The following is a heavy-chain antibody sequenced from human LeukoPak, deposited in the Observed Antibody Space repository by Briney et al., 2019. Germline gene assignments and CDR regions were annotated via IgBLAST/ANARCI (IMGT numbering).Heavy chain of an antibody. CDR1: GASISTVGYS. CDR3: ARMAGRTVDY. J-gene: IGHJ4*02. CDR2: IFPTGST. V-gene: IGHV4-30-2*01. D-gene: IGHD1-1*01. Sequence: SETLSLTCAVSGASISTVGYSWSWIRQPPGKGLEWIGYIFPTGSTSYNPSLKSRLTISLDRSNNQFSLRLNSVTAADTAVYYCARMAGRTVDYWGQGTLVTVSS.